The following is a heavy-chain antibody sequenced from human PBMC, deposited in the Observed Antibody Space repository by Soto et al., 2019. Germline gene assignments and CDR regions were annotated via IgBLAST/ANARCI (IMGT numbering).Heavy chain of an antibody. CDR2: INAGNGNP. CDR1: GYTLTSHA. CDR3: ASGVDYGEFDY. J-gene: IGHJ4*02. D-gene: IGHD4-17*01. Sequence: ASVKVSCKASGYTLTSHAIHWVRQAPGQRLEWMGWINAGNGNPKYSQKFQGRVTITRDTSASTAYMELSSLRSEDSAVYYCASGVDYGEFDYWGQGTLVTVS. V-gene: IGHV1-3*01.